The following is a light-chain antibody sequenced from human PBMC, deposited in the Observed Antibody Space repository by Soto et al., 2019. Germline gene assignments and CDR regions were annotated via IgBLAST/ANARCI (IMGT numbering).Light chain of an antibody. Sequence: DIQLTQSPSFLSASVGDRVTITCRTSQGFSNYLAWYQQKPGKAPNLLIYAASTLQSGVPSRFSGSGSGTEFTLTISSLQPEDSATYCCQQVYIYPRTFGQGTKVEIK. J-gene: IGKJ1*01. CDR2: AAS. CDR3: QQVYIYPRT. V-gene: IGKV1-9*01. CDR1: QGFSNY.